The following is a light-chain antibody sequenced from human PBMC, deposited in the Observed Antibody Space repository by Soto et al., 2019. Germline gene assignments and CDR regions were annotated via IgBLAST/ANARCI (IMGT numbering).Light chain of an antibody. CDR2: DTS. CDR3: QQRSDWPQIT. J-gene: IGKJ5*01. CDR1: QSVSRD. V-gene: IGKV3-11*01. Sequence: EVVLTQSPATLSLSPGETATLSCRASQSVSRDLAWYQQTPGQAPRLLIYDTSNRATGIPARFSGSGSGTDFTLTISSLEPEDFALYFCQQRSDWPQITFGQGTRLEIK.